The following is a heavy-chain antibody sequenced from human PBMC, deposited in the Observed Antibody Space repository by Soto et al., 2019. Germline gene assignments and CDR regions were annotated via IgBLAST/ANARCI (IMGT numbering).Heavy chain of an antibody. CDR3: VKDWTGKACPCMDV. CDR2: ISGGDRIT. Sequence: EVQLLESGGGLVQPGVPLRLSCAASGFTFSNYAMTWVRQAPGKGLEWVSTISGGDRITYYADSVKGRFTISRDNSQNTLSLQMNSLRAEDTAVYYCVKDWTGKACPCMDVWGQGTTVTVSS. J-gene: IGHJ6*02. V-gene: IGHV3-23*01. D-gene: IGHD2-8*02. CDR1: GFTFSNYA.